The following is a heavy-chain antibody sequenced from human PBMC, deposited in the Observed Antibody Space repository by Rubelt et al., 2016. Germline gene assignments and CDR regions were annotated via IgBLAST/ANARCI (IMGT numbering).Heavy chain of an antibody. CDR3: AKQRGYNPTSNFGY. CDR1: GFTFSSYA. CDR2: ISGSGAGT. J-gene: IGHJ4*02. Sequence: EVQLLESGGGLVQPGGSLRLSCAASGFTFSSYAMSWVRQAPGKGLEWVSAISGSGAGTYYADSVKGRFTISRDNSKNTLYLQMNGRRAKDTAVYHCAKQRGYNPTSNFGYWGQGTLVTVSS. D-gene: IGHD5-18*01. V-gene: IGHV3-23*01.